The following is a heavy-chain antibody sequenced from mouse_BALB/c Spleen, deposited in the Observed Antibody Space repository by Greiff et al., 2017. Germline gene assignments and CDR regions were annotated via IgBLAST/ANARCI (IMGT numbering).Heavy chain of an antibody. CDR1: GFTFSSYA. Sequence: DVQLVESGGGLVKPGGSLKLSCAASGFTFSSYAMSWVRQTPEKRLEWVASISSGGSTYYPDSVKGRFTISRDNARNILYLQMSSLRSEDTAMYYCARGGTTDFAYWGQGTLVTVSA. J-gene: IGHJ3*01. CDR2: ISSGGST. V-gene: IGHV5-6-5*01. D-gene: IGHD2-12*01. CDR3: ARGGTTDFAY.